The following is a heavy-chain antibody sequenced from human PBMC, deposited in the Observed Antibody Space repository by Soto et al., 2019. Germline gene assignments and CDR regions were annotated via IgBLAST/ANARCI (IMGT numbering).Heavy chain of an antibody. Sequence: EVQLVASGGGLVQPGGSLRLSCVASGFSLSDHYMDWVRQAPGKGLEWLGLIRNEPYGYTTNYAASVKGRFTISRDDSKNSLFLQMDSLTAEDAAIYYCADVTWNRDYIPWGPGTLVTVSS. V-gene: IGHV3-72*01. J-gene: IGHJ4*02. CDR1: GFSLSDHY. D-gene: IGHD4-17*01. CDR3: ADVTWNRDYIP. CDR2: IRNEPYGYTT.